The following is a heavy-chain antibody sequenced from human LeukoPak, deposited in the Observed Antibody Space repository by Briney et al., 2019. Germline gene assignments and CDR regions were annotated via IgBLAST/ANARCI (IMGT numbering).Heavy chain of an antibody. Sequence: GGSLRLSCVASGFDFSSHAMTWVRQAPGKGLEWVSSFNDTGSSTYYADSVKGRFTISRDNSKNTLYLQMNSLRAEDTAVYYCAKDRFYWGNYFDYWGQGTLVTVSS. CDR3: AKDRFYWGNYFDY. J-gene: IGHJ4*02. CDR2: FNDTGSST. V-gene: IGHV3-23*01. CDR1: GFDFSSHA. D-gene: IGHD7-27*01.